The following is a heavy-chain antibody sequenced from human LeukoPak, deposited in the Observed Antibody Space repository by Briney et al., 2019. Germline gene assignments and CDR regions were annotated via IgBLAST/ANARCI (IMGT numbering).Heavy chain of an antibody. Sequence: PGGSLRLSCAASGFTFDDYAMHWVRQAPGKGLEWVSGTSWNSGSIGYADSVKGRFTISRDNAKNPLYLQMNSLRAEDTALYYCAKAGAAGEPYYFDYWGQGTLVTVSS. J-gene: IGHJ4*02. CDR3: AKAGAAGEPYYFDY. CDR1: GFTFDDYA. CDR2: TSWNSGSI. D-gene: IGHD7-27*01. V-gene: IGHV3-9*01.